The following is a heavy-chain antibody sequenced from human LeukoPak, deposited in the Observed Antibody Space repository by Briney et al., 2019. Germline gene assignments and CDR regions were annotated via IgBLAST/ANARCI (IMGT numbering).Heavy chain of an antibody. V-gene: IGHV3-48*03. Sequence: PGGSLRLSCAASGFTFSSYEMNWVRQAPRKGLEWVSYISSSGSTIYYADSVKGRFTISRDNAKNSLYLQMNSLRAEDTAVYYCARDIVATIAYYYGMDVWGQGTTVTVSS. J-gene: IGHJ6*02. D-gene: IGHD5-12*01. CDR3: ARDIVATIAYYYGMDV. CDR2: ISSSGSTI. CDR1: GFTFSSYE.